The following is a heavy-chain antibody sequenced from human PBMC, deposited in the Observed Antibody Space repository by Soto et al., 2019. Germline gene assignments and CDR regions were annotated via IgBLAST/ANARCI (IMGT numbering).Heavy chain of an antibody. CDR1: GYTFTGYY. CDR3: ARGGTTGTGNYYGMDV. D-gene: IGHD1-1*01. Sequence: ASVKVSCKASGYTFTGYYMHWVRQAPGQGLEWMGWINPNSGGTNYAQKFQGWVTMTRDTSISTAYMELSRLRSDDTAVYYCARGGTTGTGNYYGMDVWGQGTTVTVSS. V-gene: IGHV1-2*04. CDR2: INPNSGGT. J-gene: IGHJ6*02.